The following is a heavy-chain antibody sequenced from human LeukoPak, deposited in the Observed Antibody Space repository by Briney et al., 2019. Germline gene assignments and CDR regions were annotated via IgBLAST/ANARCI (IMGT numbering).Heavy chain of an antibody. CDR3: ARRVSSWYGYYYYMDV. CDR2: IYYSGGT. CDR1: GGSISSYY. V-gene: IGHV4-59*12. D-gene: IGHD6-13*01. Sequence: SETLSLTCTVSGGSISSYYWSWIRQPPGKGLEWIGYIYYSGGTNYNPSLKSRVTISVDTSKNQFSLKLSSVTAADTAVYYCARRVSSWYGYYYYMDVWGKGTTVTISS. J-gene: IGHJ6*03.